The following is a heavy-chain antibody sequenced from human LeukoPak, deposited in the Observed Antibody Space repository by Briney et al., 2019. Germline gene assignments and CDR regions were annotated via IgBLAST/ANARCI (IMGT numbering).Heavy chain of an antibody. Sequence: GASVKVSCKASGGTLSSYAISWVRQAPGQGLEWMGRIIPILGIANYAQKFQGRVTITADKSTSTAYMELSSLRSEDTAVYYCAREPAAIDYFDYWGQGTLVTVSS. CDR2: IIPILGIA. CDR3: AREPAAIDYFDY. CDR1: GGTLSSYA. D-gene: IGHD2-2*02. J-gene: IGHJ4*02. V-gene: IGHV1-69*04.